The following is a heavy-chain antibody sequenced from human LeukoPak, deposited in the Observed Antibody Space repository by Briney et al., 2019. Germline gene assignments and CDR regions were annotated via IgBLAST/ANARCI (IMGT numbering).Heavy chain of an antibody. Sequence: SETLSLTCTVSGYSISSGYYWGWIRPPPGKGLEWIGSIYYSGSTYYNPSLKSRVTISVDTSKNQFSLKLSSVTAADTAVYYCARVGHYYGSGSYLGALDYWGQGTLVTVSS. D-gene: IGHD3-10*01. CDR3: ARVGHYYGSGSYLGALDY. V-gene: IGHV4-38-2*02. CDR1: GYSISSGYY. CDR2: IYYSGST. J-gene: IGHJ4*02.